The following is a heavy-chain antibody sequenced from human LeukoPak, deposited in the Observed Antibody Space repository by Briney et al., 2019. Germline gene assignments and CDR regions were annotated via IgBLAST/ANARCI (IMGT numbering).Heavy chain of an antibody. CDR2: IYYSGST. Sequence: SSETLSLTCTVSGGSISSSSYYWGWIRQPPGKGLEWIGSIYYSGSTYYNPSLKSRVTISVDTSKNQFSLKLSSVTAADTAVYYCASQNYYGSGSYDDYWGQGTLVTVSS. V-gene: IGHV4-39*07. D-gene: IGHD3-10*01. J-gene: IGHJ4*02. CDR3: ASQNYYGSGSYDDY. CDR1: GGSISSSSYY.